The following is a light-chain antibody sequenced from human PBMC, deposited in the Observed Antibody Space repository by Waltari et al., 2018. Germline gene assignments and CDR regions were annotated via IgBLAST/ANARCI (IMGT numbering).Light chain of an antibody. CDR2: GVS. J-gene: IGLJ2*01. CDR3: SSYTGSSTLVI. Sequence: QSALTQPASVSGSPGQSITISCTGTSSDVGAYTYVSWYQHPPGKAPKLMIYGVSNRPSGVSNRFSGSKSGNTASLTISGVQAEDEADYYCSSYTGSSTLVIFGGGTKLTVL. CDR1: SSDVGAYTY. V-gene: IGLV2-14*01.